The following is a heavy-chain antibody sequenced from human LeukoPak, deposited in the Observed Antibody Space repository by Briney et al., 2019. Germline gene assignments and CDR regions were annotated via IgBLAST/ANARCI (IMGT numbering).Heavy chain of an antibody. CDR2: IYSAGST. CDR1: GFTVSSNY. V-gene: IGHV3-53*01. J-gene: IGHJ4*02. Sequence: GSLRLSCAASGFTVSSNYMSWVRQTPGKGLEWVSVIYSAGSTYYADSVKGRFTISRDNSKNTLYLQMNSLRAEDTAVYYCMVGITMVRGAIIPDYWGQGTLVTVSS. D-gene: IGHD3-10*01. CDR3: MVGITMVRGAIIPDY.